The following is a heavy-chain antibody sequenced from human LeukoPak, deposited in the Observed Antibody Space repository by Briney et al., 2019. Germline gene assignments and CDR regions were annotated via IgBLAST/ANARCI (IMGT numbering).Heavy chain of an antibody. CDR2: INHSGST. J-gene: IGHJ4*02. CDR1: ARSFTGYY. CDR3: ARAHTAMALPFEY. Sequence: PSQSLSLTCAVYARSFTGYYSGWIRQPPGNGLEWIGEINHSGSTNYNPSLKSRVTISVDTSKNQFSLKLSSVTAADTAVYYCARAHTAMALPFEYWGEGTLVTVSS. D-gene: IGHD5-18*01. V-gene: IGHV4-34*01.